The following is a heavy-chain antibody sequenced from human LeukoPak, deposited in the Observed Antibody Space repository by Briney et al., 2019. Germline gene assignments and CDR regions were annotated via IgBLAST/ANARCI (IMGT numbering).Heavy chain of an antibody. D-gene: IGHD4-17*01. V-gene: IGHV3-23*01. Sequence: GGSLRLSCAASGFTFSSYAMSWVRQAPGKGLEWVSSISGAGGTTGYADSVKGRFTISRDNAKNTLYLQMNSLRAEDTAVYYCAKGDYGDYEYAFDIWGQGTMVTVSS. CDR2: ISGAGGTT. J-gene: IGHJ3*02. CDR3: AKGDYGDYEYAFDI. CDR1: GFTFSSYA.